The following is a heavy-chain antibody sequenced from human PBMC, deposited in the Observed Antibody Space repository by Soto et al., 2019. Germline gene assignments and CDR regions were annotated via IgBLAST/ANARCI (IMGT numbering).Heavy chain of an antibody. J-gene: IGHJ4*02. CDR1: GGSISSYY. Sequence: SETLSLTCTVSGGSISSYYWSWIRQPPGKGLEWIGYIYYSGSTNYNPSLKSRVTISVDTSKNQFSLKLSSVTAADTAVYYCARAITPQFLDYWGQGTLVTVSS. V-gene: IGHV4-59*01. CDR2: IYYSGST. CDR3: ARAITPQFLDY. D-gene: IGHD3-10*01.